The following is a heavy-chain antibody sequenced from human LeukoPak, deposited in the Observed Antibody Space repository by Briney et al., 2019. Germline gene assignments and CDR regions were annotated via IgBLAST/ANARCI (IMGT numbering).Heavy chain of an antibody. V-gene: IGHV5-51*01. CDR3: ARLSIAVSGDLEY. CDR1: GYIFSTYW. Sequence: GESLKISCKGSGYIFSTYWIGWVRQMPGKGLECMGIIYPGDSETKFSPSFQGQVTISADKSFSTAYLQWSSLKASDTAMYYCARLSIAVSGDLEYWGQGTLVTVSS. CDR2: IYPGDSET. J-gene: IGHJ4*02. D-gene: IGHD6-19*01.